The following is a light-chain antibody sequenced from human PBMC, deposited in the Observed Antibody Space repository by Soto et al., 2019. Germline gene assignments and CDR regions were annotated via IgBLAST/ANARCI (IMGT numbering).Light chain of an antibody. Sequence: DIVLTQSPGPLSLSPGDIATLSCRTSQSVTNNYLAWYQQKPGQAPRLLIDGASSRATGVPDRFSGTGSGTDFTLTISRLEPEDFAVFYCQQYGNSPITFGQGTRLEIK. V-gene: IGKV3-20*01. CDR2: GAS. J-gene: IGKJ5*01. CDR1: QSVTNNY. CDR3: QQYGNSPIT.